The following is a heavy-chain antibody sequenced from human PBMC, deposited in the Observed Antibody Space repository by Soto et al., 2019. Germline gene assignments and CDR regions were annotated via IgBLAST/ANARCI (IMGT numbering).Heavy chain of an antibody. J-gene: IGHJ2*01. Sequence: QVQLQESGPGLVKPSETLSLTCTVSGGSISSYYWSWIRQPAVKGLEWIGRIYTSGSTNYNPSIKSRVTMSVDTSKNQFALKLSSVTAADTAVYYCARVGGYSYGYSWYFDLWGGGTLVTVSS. V-gene: IGHV4-4*07. CDR1: GGSISSYY. CDR2: IYTSGST. D-gene: IGHD5-18*01. CDR3: ARVGGYSYGYSWYFDL.